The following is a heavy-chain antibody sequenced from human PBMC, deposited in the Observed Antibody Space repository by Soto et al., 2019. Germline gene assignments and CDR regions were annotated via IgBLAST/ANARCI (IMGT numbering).Heavy chain of an antibody. CDR2: IGYDGNNK. V-gene: IGHV3-33*01. Sequence: QVQLVESRGGWVQPGRSLRLACEATGFSFTTYGMHWVRQAPGKGLEWVAVIGYDGNNKYYADSVEGRFTISRDNSKNTVYLQMKSLRGDDTAVYYCARGGVTGIVGIFGSPLDISGQGTVVTVSS. D-gene: IGHD2-21*01. J-gene: IGHJ3*02. CDR3: ARGGVTGIVGIFGSPLDI. CDR1: GFSFTTYG.